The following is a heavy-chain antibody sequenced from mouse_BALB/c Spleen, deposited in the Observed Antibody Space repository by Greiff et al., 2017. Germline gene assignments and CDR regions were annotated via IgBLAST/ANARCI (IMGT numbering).Heavy chain of an antibody. V-gene: IGHV7-3*02. Sequence: EVHLVESGGGLVQPGGSLRLSCATSGFTFTDYYMSWVRQPPGKALEWLGFIRNKANGYTTEYSASVKGRFTISRDNSQSILYLQMNTLRAEDSATYYCARDYRYEDYYAMDYWGQGTSVTVSS. D-gene: IGHD2-14*01. CDR1: GFTFTDYY. CDR3: ARDYRYEDYYAMDY. J-gene: IGHJ4*01. CDR2: IRNKANGYTT.